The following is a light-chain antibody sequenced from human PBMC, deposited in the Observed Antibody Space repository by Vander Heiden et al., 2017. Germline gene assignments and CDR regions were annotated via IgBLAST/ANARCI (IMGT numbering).Light chain of an antibody. CDR2: GAS. Sequence: IVLTQSPGTLSLSPGERATLSCRASQSVSSSYLAWYQQKPGQAPRLLTYGASSRATGIPDRFSGSGSGTDFTLTISRLDTEDFAVYYCQQYGSSPWTFGKGTKVEIK. CDR1: QSVSSSY. J-gene: IGKJ1*01. V-gene: IGKV3-20*01. CDR3: QQYGSSPWT.